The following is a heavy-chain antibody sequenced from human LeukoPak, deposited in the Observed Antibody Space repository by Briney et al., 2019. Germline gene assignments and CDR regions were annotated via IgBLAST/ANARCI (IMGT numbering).Heavy chain of an antibody. D-gene: IGHD3-16*01. CDR2: ISTYNGDT. V-gene: IGHV1-18*01. CDR3: ARVKGDWARDYFDY. Sequence: ASVKVSCKASGYTFTSYGISWVRQAPGQGLEWMGWISTYNGDTNYAQKLQGRVTMTTDTSTSTAYMELRSLRSDDTAVYYCARVKGDWARDYFDYWGQGTLVTVSS. CDR1: GYTFTSYG. J-gene: IGHJ4*02.